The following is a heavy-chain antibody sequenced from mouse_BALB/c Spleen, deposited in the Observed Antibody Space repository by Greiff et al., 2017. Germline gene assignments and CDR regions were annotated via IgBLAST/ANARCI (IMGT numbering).Heavy chain of an antibody. CDR3: TRPWAY. J-gene: IGHJ3*01. CDR1: GFTFSNYW. Sequence: EVQVVESGGGLVQPGGSMKLSCVASGFTFSNYWMNWVRQSPEKGLEWVAEIRLKSNNYATHYAESVKGRFTISRDDSKSSVYLQMNNLRAEDTGIYYCTRPWAYWGQGTLVTVSA. CDR2: IRLKSNNYAT. V-gene: IGHV6-6*02.